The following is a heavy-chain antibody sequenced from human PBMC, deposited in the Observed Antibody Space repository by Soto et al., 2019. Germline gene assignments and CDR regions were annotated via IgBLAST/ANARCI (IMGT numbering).Heavy chain of an antibody. CDR1: GGTFSSYA. D-gene: IGHD5-18*01. Sequence: SVKVSCKASGGTFSSYAISWVRQAPGQGLEWMGGIIPIFGTANYAQKFQGRVTITADESTSTAYMELSSLRSEDTAVYYCARVAGDTAMASMDVWRQGTTVTVSS. J-gene: IGHJ6*02. CDR2: IIPIFGTA. CDR3: ARVAGDTAMASMDV. V-gene: IGHV1-69*13.